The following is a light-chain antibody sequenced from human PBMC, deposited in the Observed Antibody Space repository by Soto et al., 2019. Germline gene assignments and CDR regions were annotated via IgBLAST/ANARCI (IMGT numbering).Light chain of an antibody. CDR3: QQHGGSPFT. CDR2: GAS. CDR1: QSVSSSY. J-gene: IGKJ3*01. V-gene: IGKV3-20*01. Sequence: EIVLTQSPGTLSLSPGERATLSCRASQSVSSSYLAWYQQRPGQAPRLVIYGASSRATGIPDRFSGSGSGTVFTVKISRLGPEGFTVYYCQQHGGSPFTFGPGTKVDT.